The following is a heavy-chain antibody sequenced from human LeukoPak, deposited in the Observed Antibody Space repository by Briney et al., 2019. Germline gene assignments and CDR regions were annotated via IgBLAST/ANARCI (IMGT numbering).Heavy chain of an antibody. V-gene: IGHV3-30-3*01. CDR2: ISYDGSNK. D-gene: IGHD6-19*01. J-gene: IGHJ4*02. CDR1: GFTFSSYE. CDR3: ARTGYSSGWYGPFDY. Sequence: PGGSLRLSCAASGFTFSSYEMNWVRQAPGKGLEWVAVISYDGSNKYYADSVKGRFTISRDNSKNTLYLQMNSLRAEDTAVYYCARTGYSSGWYGPFDYWGQGTLVTVSS.